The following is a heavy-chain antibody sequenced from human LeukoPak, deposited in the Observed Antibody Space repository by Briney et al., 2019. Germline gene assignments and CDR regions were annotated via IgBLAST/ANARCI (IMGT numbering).Heavy chain of an antibody. CDR1: GFTFSSYA. J-gene: IGHJ4*02. Sequence: GGSLRLSCAASGFTFSSYAMSWVRQVPGKGLEWVSVIYTGGTTHYADSVKGRFTISRDNSKNTLYLEMNSLRAEDAAVYFCARSPAFYDGAVVKYYFDYWGQGTLVTVSS. D-gene: IGHD6-19*01. CDR2: IYTGGTT. V-gene: IGHV3-53*01. CDR3: ARSPAFYDGAVVKYYFDY.